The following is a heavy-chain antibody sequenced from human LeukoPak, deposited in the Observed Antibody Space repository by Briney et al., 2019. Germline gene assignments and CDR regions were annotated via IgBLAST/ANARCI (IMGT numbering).Heavy chain of an antibody. D-gene: IGHD6-13*01. V-gene: IGHV3-30*02. J-gene: IGHJ1*01. CDR1: GFTFSSYG. CDR3: AGEGQLAAEHFQH. CDR2: IRYDGSNK. Sequence: GGSMRLSCAASGFTFSSYGMHWVRQAPGKGLEWVAFIRYDGSNKYYADSVKGRFTISRDNSKNTLYLQMNSLRAEDTAVYYCAGEGQLAAEHFQHWGQGTLVTVSS.